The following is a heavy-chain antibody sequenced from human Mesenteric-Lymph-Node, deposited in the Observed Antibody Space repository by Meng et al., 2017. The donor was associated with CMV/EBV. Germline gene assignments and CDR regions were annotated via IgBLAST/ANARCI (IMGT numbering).Heavy chain of an antibody. CDR3: ARDSLGVDSSGYSSY. D-gene: IGHD3-22*01. CDR2: MNPYSGNT. V-gene: IGHV1-8*01. CDR1: GYTFTSYD. Sequence: ASVKVSCKASGYTFTSYDINWVRQATGQGLEWMGWMNPYSGNTGYAQKLQGRVTMTRNTSISTAYMELSSLRSDDTAVYYCARDSLGVDSSGYSSYWGQGTLVTVSS. J-gene: IGHJ4*02.